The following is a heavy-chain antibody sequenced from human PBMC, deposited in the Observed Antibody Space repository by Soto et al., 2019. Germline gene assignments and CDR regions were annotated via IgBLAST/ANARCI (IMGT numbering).Heavy chain of an antibody. D-gene: IGHD2-15*01. J-gene: IGHJ5*02. Sequence: ASVKVSFKASGYTFTSYGISWVRQAPGQGLEWMGWISAYNGNTNYAQKLQGRVTMTTDTSTSAAYMELRSLRSDDTAVYYCARVSPIVVVVAATQGNWFAPWGQGTLVTVSS. CDR3: ARVSPIVVVVAATQGNWFAP. V-gene: IGHV1-18*01. CDR2: ISAYNGNT. CDR1: GYTFTSYG.